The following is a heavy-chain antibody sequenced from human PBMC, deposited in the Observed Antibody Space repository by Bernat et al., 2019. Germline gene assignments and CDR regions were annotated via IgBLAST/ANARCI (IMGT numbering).Heavy chain of an antibody. CDR3: AHTGEMSGCPASSFDY. Sequence: QITLKESGPTLVKPTQTLTLTCTFSGFSLSTSGVGVGWIRQPPGKALEWLALIYWDDDKRYSPSLKSRLTITKDASKNQVVHTMTNMDPVDTATYYCAHTGEMSGCPASSFDYWGQGTLVTVSS. CDR1: GFSLSTSGVG. CDR2: IYWDDDK. V-gene: IGHV2-5*02. J-gene: IGHJ4*02. D-gene: IGHD6-25*01.